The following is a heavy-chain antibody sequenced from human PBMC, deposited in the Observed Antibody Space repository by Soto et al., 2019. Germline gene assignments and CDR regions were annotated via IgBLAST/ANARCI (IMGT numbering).Heavy chain of an antibody. CDR3: ARLQYTVVTPIDM. J-gene: IGHJ3*02. V-gene: IGHV4-59*01. CDR1: SSSIRTSY. D-gene: IGHD2-21*02. CDR2: IHNSGNT. Sequence: LSLTCTVPSSSIRTSYWTWIRQFPGKRLEWIAHIHNSGNTNSNPSLKSRVTISMDTSKNQISLRLTSVTAADTAMYYCARLQYTVVTPIDMWGQGTMVTVSS.